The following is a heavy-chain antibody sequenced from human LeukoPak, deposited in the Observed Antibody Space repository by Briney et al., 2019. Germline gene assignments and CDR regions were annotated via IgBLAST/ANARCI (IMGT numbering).Heavy chain of an antibody. CDR3: ARDRQGSGYDLSWFDY. V-gene: IGHV4-34*01. CDR2: INHSGST. D-gene: IGHD5-12*01. CDR1: GGSFSGYY. J-gene: IGHJ4*02. Sequence: SETPSLTCAVYGGSFSGYYWSWIRQPPGKGLEWIGEINHSGSTNYNPSLKSRVTISVDTSKNQFSLKLSSVTAADTAVYYCARDRQGSGYDLSWFDYWGQGTLVTVSS.